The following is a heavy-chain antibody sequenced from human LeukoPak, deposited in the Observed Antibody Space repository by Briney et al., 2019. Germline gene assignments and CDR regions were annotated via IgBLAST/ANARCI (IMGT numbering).Heavy chain of an antibody. J-gene: IGHJ6*03. D-gene: IGHD6-13*01. Sequence: ASVKVSCKVSGYTFTSYDINWVRQATGQGLEWMGWMNPNSGNTGYAQKFQGRVTMTRNTSISTAYMELSSLRSEDTAVYYCARGGYSSSWVTGYYYYMDVWGKGTTVTISS. CDR1: GYTFTSYD. V-gene: IGHV1-8*01. CDR3: ARGGYSSSWVTGYYYYMDV. CDR2: MNPNSGNT.